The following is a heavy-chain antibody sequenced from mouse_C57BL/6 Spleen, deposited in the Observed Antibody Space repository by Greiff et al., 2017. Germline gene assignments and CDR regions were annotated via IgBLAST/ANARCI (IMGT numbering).Heavy chain of an antibody. V-gene: IGHV1-69*01. J-gene: IGHJ3*01. CDR3: ARLGGSPWFAY. D-gene: IGHD1-1*01. CDR1: GYTFTSYW. CDR2: IDPSDSYT. Sequence: QVQLQQPGAELVMPGASVKLSCKASGYTFTSYWMHWVKQRPGQGLEWIGEIDPSDSYTNYNQKFKGKSTLTVDKSSSKAYMQLSSLASEDSAVYYCARLGGSPWFAYWGQGTLVTVSA.